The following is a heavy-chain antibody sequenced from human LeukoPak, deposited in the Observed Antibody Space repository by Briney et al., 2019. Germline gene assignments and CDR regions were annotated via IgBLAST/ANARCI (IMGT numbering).Heavy chain of an antibody. CDR1: GGSFSGYY. D-gene: IGHD3-16*01. CDR2: INHSGST. V-gene: IGHV4-34*01. J-gene: IGHJ4*02. Sequence: PSETLSLTCAVYGGSFSGYYWSWIRQPPGKGLEWIGEINHSGSTNYNPSLKSRVTISVDTSKNQFSLKLSSVTAADTAVYYCGRGRQPDYWGQGTLVTVSS. CDR3: GRGRQPDY.